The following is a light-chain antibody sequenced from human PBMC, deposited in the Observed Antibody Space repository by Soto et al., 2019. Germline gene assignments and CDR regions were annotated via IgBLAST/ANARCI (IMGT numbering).Light chain of an antibody. V-gene: IGKV3-15*01. Sequence: EIVMTQSPATLSVSPGERATVSCRASQSVSSNLAWYQQKPGQAPRLLIYDASTRATGIPARFSGSGSGTDFTLTISGLQSEDFAVYYCQQYNNWPQTFGQGTKVDI. CDR1: QSVSSN. J-gene: IGKJ1*01. CDR3: QQYNNWPQT. CDR2: DAS.